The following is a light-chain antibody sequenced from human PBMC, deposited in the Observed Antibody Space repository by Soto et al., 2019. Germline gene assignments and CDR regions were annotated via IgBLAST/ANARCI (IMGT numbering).Light chain of an antibody. Sequence: EVVMTQSPATLSVSPGERATLSCRASETVATNLAWYQQKPGQAPRLLISGASTRAAGISDRFRGSGSGTEFTLTISSLQPDDFATYYCQQYNSYPWTFGQGTKVEIK. CDR2: GAS. CDR3: QQYNSYPWT. V-gene: IGKV3-15*01. J-gene: IGKJ1*01. CDR1: ETVATN.